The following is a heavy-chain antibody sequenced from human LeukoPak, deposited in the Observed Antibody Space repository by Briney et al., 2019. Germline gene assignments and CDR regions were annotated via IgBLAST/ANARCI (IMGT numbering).Heavy chain of an antibody. D-gene: IGHD2-15*01. CDR3: TRDCSGGNCYEEMDF. V-gene: IGHV3-33*01. CDR2: IWYDGSNK. J-gene: IGHJ4*02. Sequence: GGSLRLSCAASGFTFSIYGMHWVRQAPGKGLDWVAVIWYDGSNKYYADSVKGRFTISRDNSKNIAYLQMNSLKTEDTAVYYCTRDCSGGNCYEEMDFWGPGTLVTVSS. CDR1: GFTFSIYG.